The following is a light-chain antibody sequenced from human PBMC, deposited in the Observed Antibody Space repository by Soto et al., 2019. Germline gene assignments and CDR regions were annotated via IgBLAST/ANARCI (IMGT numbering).Light chain of an antibody. V-gene: IGKV1-9*01. J-gene: IGKJ5*01. CDR1: QGLSSD. Sequence: DIQLTQSPSFLSASVVDRVTITCRASQGLSSDLAWYQQKPGKAPKLLIYAASTLQSGVPSRFSGSGSGTEFPLTISSLQPEDFATYYCQQFNSYPLTFGEGTRLEIK. CDR3: QQFNSYPLT. CDR2: AAS.